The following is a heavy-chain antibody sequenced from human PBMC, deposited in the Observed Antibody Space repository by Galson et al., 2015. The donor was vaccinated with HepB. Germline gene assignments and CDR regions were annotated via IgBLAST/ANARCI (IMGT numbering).Heavy chain of an antibody. V-gene: IGHV1-69*04. Sequence: SVKVSCKASGGTFSSYAISWVRQAPGLGLEWMGRIIPILGIANYAQKFQGRVTITADKSTSTAYMELSSLRSEDTAVYYCASQQVYGSGSYTYYYYGLDVWGQGTTVTVSS. CDR3: ASQQVYGSGSYTYYYYGLDV. CDR1: GGTFSSYA. J-gene: IGHJ6*02. D-gene: IGHD3-10*01. CDR2: IIPILGIA.